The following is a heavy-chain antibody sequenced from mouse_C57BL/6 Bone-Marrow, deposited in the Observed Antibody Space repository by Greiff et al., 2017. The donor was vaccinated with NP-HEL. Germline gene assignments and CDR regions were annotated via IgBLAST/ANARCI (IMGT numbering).Heavy chain of an antibody. CDR1: GYTFTDYY. V-gene: IGHV1-26*01. CDR2: INPNNGGT. CDR3: ARDWSYYYFDY. Sequence: EVQLQQSGPELVKPGASVKISCKASGYTFTDYYMNWVKQSHGKSLEWIGDINPNNGGTSYNQKFKGKATLTVDKSSSTAYMELRSLTSEDSAVYYCARDWSYYYFDYWGQGTTLTVSS. J-gene: IGHJ2*01. D-gene: IGHD2-12*01.